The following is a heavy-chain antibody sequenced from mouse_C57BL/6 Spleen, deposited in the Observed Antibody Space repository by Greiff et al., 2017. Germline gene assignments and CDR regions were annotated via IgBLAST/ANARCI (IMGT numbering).Heavy chain of an antibody. D-gene: IGHD1-1*01. CDR1: GYAFSSSW. CDR2: IYPGDGDT. V-gene: IGHV1-82*01. J-gene: IGHJ4*01. CDR3: ARVYGSSDAMDY. Sequence: VKLQESGPELVKPGASVKISCKASGYAFSSSWMNWVKQRPGKGLEWIGRIYPGDGDTNYNGKFKGKATLTADKSSSTAYMQLSSLTSEDSAVYFCARVYGSSDAMDYWGQGTSVTVSS.